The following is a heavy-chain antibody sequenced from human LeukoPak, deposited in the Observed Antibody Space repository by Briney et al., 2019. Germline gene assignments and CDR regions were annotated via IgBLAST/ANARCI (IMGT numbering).Heavy chain of an antibody. CDR2: ISGSGGST. J-gene: IGHJ5*02. D-gene: IGHD6-13*01. CDR1: GFTFSSYA. V-gene: IGHV3-23*01. Sequence: GGSLRLSCAASGFTFSSYAMSWVRQAPGKGLEWVSAISGSGGSTYYADSVKGRFTISRDNSKNTLYLQMKSLRAEDTAVYYCAKGYSSSWYSGDAWGQGTLVTVSS. CDR3: AKGYSSSWYSGDA.